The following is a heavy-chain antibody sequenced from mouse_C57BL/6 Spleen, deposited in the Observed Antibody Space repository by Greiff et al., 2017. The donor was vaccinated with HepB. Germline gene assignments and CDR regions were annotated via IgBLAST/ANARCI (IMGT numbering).Heavy chain of an antibody. CDR3: ARGSYYYGTPWFAY. V-gene: IGHV1-69*01. J-gene: IGHJ3*01. Sequence: QVQPKQPWAELVMPWAFVKLSCKASCFPFTSHWMHWVKQRPGQGLEWIGEIDSSYSYTYYNQKFKGKSTLTVDKSFSTAYKQLSSLTSEDSAVYYCARGSYYYGTPWFAYWGQGTLVTVSA. CDR1: CFPFTSHW. CDR2: IDSSYSYT. D-gene: IGHD1-1*01.